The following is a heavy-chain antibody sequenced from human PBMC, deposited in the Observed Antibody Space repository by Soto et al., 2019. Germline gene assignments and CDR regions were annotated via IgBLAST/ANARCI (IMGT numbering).Heavy chain of an antibody. V-gene: IGHV1-69*13. J-gene: IGHJ5*02. D-gene: IGHD4-17*01. CDR1: GGTFSSYA. CDR2: IIPIFGTA. Sequence: GASVKVSCKASGGTFSSYAISWVRQAPGQGLEWMGGIIPIFGTANYAQKFQGRVTITADESTSTAYMELSSLRSEDTAVYYCASGIDYGENNWFDPWGQGNLVTVSS. CDR3: ASGIDYGENNWFDP.